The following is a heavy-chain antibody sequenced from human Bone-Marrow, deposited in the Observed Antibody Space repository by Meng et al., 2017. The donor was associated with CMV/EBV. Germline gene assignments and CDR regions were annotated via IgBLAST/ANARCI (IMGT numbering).Heavy chain of an antibody. Sequence: GGSLRLSCAASGFSVSSNYMSWVRQAPGKGLEWVSVIYSGGSTYYTDSVKGRFTLSRDNSKNTLYLQMNSLRAEDTAVYYCASTTVLYSGYEGAANDNWGQGTLVTVSS. CDR3: ASTTVLYSGYEGAANDN. CDR1: GFSVSSNY. J-gene: IGHJ4*02. V-gene: IGHV3-53*01. CDR2: IYSGGST. D-gene: IGHD5-12*01.